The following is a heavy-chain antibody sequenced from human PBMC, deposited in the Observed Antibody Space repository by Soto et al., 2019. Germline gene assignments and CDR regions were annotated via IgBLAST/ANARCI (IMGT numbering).Heavy chain of an antibody. CDR1: GFTFSSYA. CDR3: AKERGGYSYGALDY. V-gene: IGHV3-23*01. CDR2: ISGSGGST. D-gene: IGHD5-18*01. Sequence: GGSLRLSCAASGFTFSSYAMSWVRQAPGKGLEWVSAISGSGGSTYYADSVKGRFTISRDNTKNTLYLQMNSLRDEDTAVYYCAKERGGYSYGALDYWGQGTLDTVSS. J-gene: IGHJ4*02.